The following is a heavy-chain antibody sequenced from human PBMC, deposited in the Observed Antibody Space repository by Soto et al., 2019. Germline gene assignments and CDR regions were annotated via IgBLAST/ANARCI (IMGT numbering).Heavy chain of an antibody. J-gene: IGHJ6*02. CDR3: AISGFGELPNRNYYYGMDV. V-gene: IGHV3-43*01. Sequence: PGGSLRLSCAASGFTFDDYTMHWVRQAPGKGLEWVSLISWDGGSTYYADSVKGRFTISRDNSKNSLYLQMNSLRSEDTAVYYCAISGFGELPNRNYYYGMDVWGQGTTVTVSS. CDR1: GFTFDDYT. CDR2: ISWDGGST. D-gene: IGHD3-10*01.